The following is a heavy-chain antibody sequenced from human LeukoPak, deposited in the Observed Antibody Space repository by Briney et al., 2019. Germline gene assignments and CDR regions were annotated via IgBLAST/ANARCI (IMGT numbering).Heavy chain of an antibody. Sequence: GGSLRLSCAASGFTFSSYGMHWVRQAAGRGLEWVAVISYDGRKKNYADSVKGRFTISRDNSKNTLSLQMNSLRTEDTAVYYCAKDATYYYDSRGYYFPDYWGQGTLVTVSS. CDR3: AKDATYYYDSRGYYFPDY. V-gene: IGHV3-30*18. CDR2: ISYDGRKK. J-gene: IGHJ4*02. CDR1: GFTFSSYG. D-gene: IGHD3-22*01.